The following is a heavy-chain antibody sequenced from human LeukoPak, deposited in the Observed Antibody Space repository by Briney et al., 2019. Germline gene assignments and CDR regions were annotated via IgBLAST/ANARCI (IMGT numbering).Heavy chain of an antibody. CDR3: ARRGHGNSSSWYRGWARGQDWFDP. J-gene: IGHJ5*02. CDR1: GGSISCSSYY. Sequence: PSETLSLTCTVSGGSISCSSYYWGWIRQPPGKGLEWIGSIYYSGSTYYNPSLKSRVTISVDTSKNQFSLKLSSVTAADTAVYYCARRGHGNSSSWYRGWARGQDWFDPWGQGTLVTVSS. CDR2: IYYSGST. D-gene: IGHD6-13*01. V-gene: IGHV4-39*01.